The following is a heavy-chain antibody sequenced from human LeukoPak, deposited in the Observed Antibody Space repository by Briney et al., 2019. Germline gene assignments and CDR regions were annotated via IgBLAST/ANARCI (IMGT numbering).Heavy chain of an antibody. CDR2: IKQDGSEK. J-gene: IGHJ4*02. Sequence: GGPLRLSCAASGFTFSSYWMSWVRQAPGKGLEWVANIKQDGSEKYYVDSVKGRFTIPRDNAKNSLYLQMNSLRAEDTAVYYCARERFGDGKDYWGQGTLVTVSS. V-gene: IGHV3-7*03. CDR1: GFTFSSYW. D-gene: IGHD3-10*01. CDR3: ARERFGDGKDY.